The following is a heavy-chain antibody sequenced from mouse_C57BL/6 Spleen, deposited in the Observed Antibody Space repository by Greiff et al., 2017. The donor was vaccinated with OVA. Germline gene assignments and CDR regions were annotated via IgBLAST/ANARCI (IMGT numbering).Heavy chain of an antibody. J-gene: IGHJ1*03. CDR2: IDPSDSET. D-gene: IGHD1-1*01. CDR3: AREGYGSSYWYFDV. V-gene: IGHV1-52*01. CDR1: GYTFTSYW. Sequence: QVQLQQPGAELVRPGSSVKLSCKASGYTFTSYWMHWVKQRPIQGLEWIGNIDPSDSETHYNQKFKDKATLTVDKSSSTAYMQLSSLTSEDSAVYYGAREGYGSSYWYFDVWGTGTTVTVSS.